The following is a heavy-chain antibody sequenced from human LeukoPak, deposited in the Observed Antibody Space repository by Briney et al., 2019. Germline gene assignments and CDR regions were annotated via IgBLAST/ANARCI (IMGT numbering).Heavy chain of an antibody. D-gene: IGHD6-19*01. CDR3: ARVTAVAGTGWFDP. CDR1: DGSISSSNYY. Sequence: SETLSLTCTASDGSISSSNYYWGWIRQPPGKGLEWIARIYYSGTTYYNPSLKSRVTISVDTSKKQFSLKLSSVTAADTAVYYCARVTAVAGTGWFDPWGQGTLVTVSS. J-gene: IGHJ5*02. V-gene: IGHV4-39*07. CDR2: IYYSGTT.